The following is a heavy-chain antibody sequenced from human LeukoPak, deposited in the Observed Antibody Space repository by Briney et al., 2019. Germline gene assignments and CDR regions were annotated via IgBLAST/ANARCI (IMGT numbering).Heavy chain of an antibody. J-gene: IGHJ6*03. D-gene: IGHD3-10*01. CDR1: GDSVSSNNAA. CDR3: ARDYASSKRGFYFYMDV. V-gene: IGHV6-1*01. Sequence: SQTLSLTCALSGDSVSSNNAAWNWMRQSPSRGLEWLGRTYYGSRWYNDYAVSVKSRVIISPDTSKNQLSLQLNSVTPEDTALYFCARDYASSKRGFYFYMDVWGKGTTVTVSS. CDR2: TYYGSRWYN.